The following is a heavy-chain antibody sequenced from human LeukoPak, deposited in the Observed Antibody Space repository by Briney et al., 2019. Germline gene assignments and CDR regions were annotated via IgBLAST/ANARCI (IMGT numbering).Heavy chain of an antibody. Sequence: QPGGSLRLSCTASGFSFSSYWMSWVRQAPGKGLEWVANIKQDGSEEYYVDSVKGRFTISRDNAKNSLYLQMTSLRADDTAVYYCGRRGYMDVWGQGTTVTVSS. D-gene: IGHD3-16*01. CDR3: GRRGYMDV. V-gene: IGHV3-7*04. CDR1: GFSFSSYW. CDR2: IKQDGSEE. J-gene: IGHJ6*02.